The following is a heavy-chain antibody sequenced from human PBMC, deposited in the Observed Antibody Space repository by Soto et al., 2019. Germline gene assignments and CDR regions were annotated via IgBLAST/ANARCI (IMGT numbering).Heavy chain of an antibody. D-gene: IGHD6-19*01. CDR2: ISYDGSNK. J-gene: IGHJ4*02. CDR1: GFTFSSYG. CDR3: AKEGGSSGWYFDY. V-gene: IGHV3-30*18. Sequence: PGWSLRLSCAASGFTFSSYGMHLVRQAPGKGLEWVAVISYDGSNKYYADSVKGRFTISRDNSKNTLYLQMNSLRAEDTAVYYCAKEGGSSGWYFDYWGQGTLVTVSS.